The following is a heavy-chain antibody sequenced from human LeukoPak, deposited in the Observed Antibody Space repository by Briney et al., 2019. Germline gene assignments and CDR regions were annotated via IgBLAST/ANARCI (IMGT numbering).Heavy chain of an antibody. J-gene: IGHJ5*02. D-gene: IGHD3-3*01. Sequence: MXPNXGNTGYAQKFQGRVTMTRNTSISTAYMELSSLRSEDTAVYYCARGGFYDFWSGYYTLNWFDPWGQGTLVTVSS. V-gene: IGHV1-8*01. CDR2: MXPNXGNT. CDR3: ARGGFYDFWSGYYTLNWFDP.